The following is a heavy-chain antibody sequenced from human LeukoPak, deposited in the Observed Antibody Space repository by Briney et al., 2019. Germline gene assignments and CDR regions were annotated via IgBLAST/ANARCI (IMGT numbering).Heavy chain of an antibody. V-gene: IGHV3-23*01. D-gene: IGHD6-6*01. Sequence: GGSLRLSCAASGFTFSSYAMSWVRQAPGKGLEWVSAISGSGGSTYYADSVKGRFTISRDNSKNTLYLQMNSLRAEDTAVYYCAKDPRYSSSSLLDYWGQGTLATVSS. CDR2: ISGSGGST. CDR3: AKDPRYSSSSLLDY. CDR1: GFTFSSYA. J-gene: IGHJ4*02.